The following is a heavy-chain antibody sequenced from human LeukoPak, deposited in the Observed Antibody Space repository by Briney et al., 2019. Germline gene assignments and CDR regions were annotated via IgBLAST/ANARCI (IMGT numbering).Heavy chain of an antibody. J-gene: IGHJ2*01. CDR3: ATLAVAGTNWYFDL. D-gene: IGHD6-19*01. CDR2: IYYSGST. Sequence: SETLSLTCTVSGGSISSYYWSWIRQPPGRGREWIGYIYYSGSTNYNPSLKSRVTISVDTSKNQFSVKLSSVTAADTDVYYCATLAVAGTNWYFDLWGRGTLVTVSS. V-gene: IGHV4-59*01. CDR1: GGSISSYY.